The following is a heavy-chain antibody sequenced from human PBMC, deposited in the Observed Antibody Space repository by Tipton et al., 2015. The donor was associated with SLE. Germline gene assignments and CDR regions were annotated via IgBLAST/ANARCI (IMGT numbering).Heavy chain of an antibody. CDR1: GYSLSSGYY. J-gene: IGHJ4*02. CDR3: ARDGSGGFDY. Sequence: TLSLTCVVSGYSLSSGYYWGWIRQPPGKGLEWIGSIYHSGSTYYNPSLKSRVTISVDTSKNQFSLKLSSVTAADTAVYYCARDGSGGFDYWGQGTLVTVSS. CDR2: IYHSGST. V-gene: IGHV4-38-2*02. D-gene: IGHD6-25*01.